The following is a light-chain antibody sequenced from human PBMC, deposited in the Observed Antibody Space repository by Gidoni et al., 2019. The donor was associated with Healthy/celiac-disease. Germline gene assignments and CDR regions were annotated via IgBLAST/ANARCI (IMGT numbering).Light chain of an antibody. CDR2: AAS. CDR1: QGISNY. Sequence: SASVGDRVTSTCRASQGISNYLAWYQQKPGKVPKLLIYAASTWQSGVPARFSGSGSGTDFTLTISSLQPEDVATYSCHKYNSAPQTFGQGTKVEIK. V-gene: IGKV1-27*01. CDR3: HKYNSAPQT. J-gene: IGKJ1*01.